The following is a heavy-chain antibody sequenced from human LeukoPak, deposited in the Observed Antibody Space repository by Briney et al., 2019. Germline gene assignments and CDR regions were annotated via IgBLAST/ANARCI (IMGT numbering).Heavy chain of an antibody. J-gene: IGHJ4*02. CDR3: AKEEAVLGSSIDY. D-gene: IGHD6-13*01. CDR2: ISGSGGST. Sequence: TGGSLRLSCAASGFTFSSYAMSWVRQAPGKGLEWVSAISGSGGSTCYADSVKGRFTISRDNSKNTLYLQMNSLRAEDTAVYYCAKEEAVLGSSIDYWGQGTLVTVSS. V-gene: IGHV3-23*01. CDR1: GFTFSSYA.